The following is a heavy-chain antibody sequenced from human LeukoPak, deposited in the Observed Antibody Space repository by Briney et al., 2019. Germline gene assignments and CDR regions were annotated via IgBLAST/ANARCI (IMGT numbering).Heavy chain of an antibody. CDR3: ASPPTYYYDSSGLGLGY. CDR1: GFTFSSYG. CDR2: ISYDGSNK. D-gene: IGHD3-22*01. V-gene: IGHV3-30*03. Sequence: PGGSLRLSCAASGFTFSSYGMHWVRQAPGKGLEWVAVISYDGSNKYYADSVKGRFTISRDNSKNTLYLQMSSLRAEDTAVYYCASPPTYYYDSSGLGLGYWGQGTLVTVSS. J-gene: IGHJ4*02.